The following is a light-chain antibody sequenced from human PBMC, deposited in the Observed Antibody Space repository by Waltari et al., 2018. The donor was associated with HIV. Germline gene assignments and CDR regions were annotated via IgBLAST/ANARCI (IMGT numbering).Light chain of an antibody. V-gene: IGLV1-44*01. Sequence: QSVLPQPPSASGTPGQRVTISCSGSRSKLGSTDVNWYQQVTGTAPKFLMDSNNKRPSGVPDRFSCSKSGTAASLASSGLQADDEADYYCAAWDESLNAWVFGGGTRLTVL. CDR2: SNN. CDR1: RSKLGSTD. J-gene: IGLJ3*02. CDR3: AAWDESLNAWV.